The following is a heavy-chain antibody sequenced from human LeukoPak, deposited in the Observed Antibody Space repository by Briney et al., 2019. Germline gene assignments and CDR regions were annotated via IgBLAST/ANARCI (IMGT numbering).Heavy chain of an antibody. J-gene: IGHJ6*02. D-gene: IGHD2-2*01. V-gene: IGHV3-53*01. CDR3: ASCSTSCSGMDV. CDR1: GFTVSSNH. Sequence: GGSLRLSCAVSGFTVSSNHMTWVRQAPGKGLEWVSVIYSGGSTYYVDSVKCRFTISRDNTKCTLYLQMNSLRAEDTAVYYWASCSTSCSGMDVWGQGTTVTVSS. CDR2: IYSGGST.